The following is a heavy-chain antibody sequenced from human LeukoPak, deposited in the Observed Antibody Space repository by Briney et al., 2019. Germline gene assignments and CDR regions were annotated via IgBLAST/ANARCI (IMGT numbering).Heavy chain of an antibody. V-gene: IGHV4-34*01. CDR2: INHSGST. D-gene: IGHD3-22*01. CDR3: ATRPWLAGDSSGYIDY. Sequence: KSSETLSLTCAVYGGSFSGYYWSWIRQPPGKGLEWIGEINHSGSTNYNPSLKSRVTISVDTSKNQFSLKLSSVTAADTAVYYCATRPWLAGDSSGYIDYWGQGTLVTVSS. J-gene: IGHJ4*02. CDR1: GGSFSGYY.